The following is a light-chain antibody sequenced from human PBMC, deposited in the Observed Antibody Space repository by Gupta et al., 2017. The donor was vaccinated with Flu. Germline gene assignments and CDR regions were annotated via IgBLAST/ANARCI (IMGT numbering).Light chain of an antibody. CDR2: RNT. CDR3: QSYDRSLSGRV. Sequence: QSVLTQPPSVSGAPGQRVTISCTGSSSNIGAGYDVHWYQQLPGAAPTLLIYRNTNRPSGVPDRFSASKSGTSASLAITGLQAEDEADYYCQSYDRSLSGRVFGGVTKLTVL. V-gene: IGLV1-40*01. CDR1: SSNIGAGYD. J-gene: IGLJ3*02.